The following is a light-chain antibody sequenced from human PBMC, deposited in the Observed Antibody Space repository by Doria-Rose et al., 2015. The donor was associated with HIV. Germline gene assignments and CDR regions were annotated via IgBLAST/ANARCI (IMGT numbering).Light chain of an antibody. V-gene: IGKV3-20*01. CDR3: HQYGTSWT. CDR1: QSFSSTY. Sequence: TQSPGTLSLSTGERATLSCRASQSFSSTYLAWYQQKPGQAPSLLIYDGSTRATGIPDRFNASGSGTDFTLAINRLEPEDFALYYCHQYGTSWTFGQGXKXEI. CDR2: DGS. J-gene: IGKJ1*01.